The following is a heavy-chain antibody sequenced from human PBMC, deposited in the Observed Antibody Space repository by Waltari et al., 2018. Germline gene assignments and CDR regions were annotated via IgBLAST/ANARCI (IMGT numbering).Heavy chain of an antibody. J-gene: IGHJ4*02. V-gene: IGHV4-34*01. CDR3: ARGRIVSSLRGRPFDY. D-gene: IGHD3-10*01. CDR2: INHSGST. Sequence: QVQLQQWGAGLLKPSETLSLTCAVYGGSFSGYYWSWLRHPPGKGLEWIGEINHSGSTNYNPSLKSRVTISVDTSKNQFSLKLSSVTAADTAVYYCARGRIVSSLRGRPFDYWGQGTLVTVSS. CDR1: GGSFSGYY.